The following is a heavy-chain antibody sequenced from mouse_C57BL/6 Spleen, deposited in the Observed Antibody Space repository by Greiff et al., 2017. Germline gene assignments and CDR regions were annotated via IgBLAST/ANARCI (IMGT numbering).Heavy chain of an antibody. J-gene: IGHJ4*01. CDR2: INPSSGYT. Sequence: QVQLQQSGAELARPGASVKMSCKASGYTFTSYTMHWVKQRPGQGLEWIGYINPSSGYTTYNQKFKDKATLTADKSSSTAYMQLSSLTSEDSAVYYCAREKVYSNYFAMDYWGQGTSVTVSS. D-gene: IGHD2-5*01. CDR1: GYTFTSYT. V-gene: IGHV1-4*01. CDR3: AREKVYSNYFAMDY.